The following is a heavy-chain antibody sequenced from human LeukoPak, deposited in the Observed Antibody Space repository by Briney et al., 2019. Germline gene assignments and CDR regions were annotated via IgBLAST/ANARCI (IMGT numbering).Heavy chain of an antibody. CDR2: ISWNSGSI. Sequence: GRSLRLSCAASGFTFDDYAMHWVRQAPGKGLEWVSGISWNSGSIGYADSVKGRFTISRDNAKNSLYLQMNSLRAEDTAVYYCAKDSYGSGSYYIYQDYWGQGTLVTVSS. D-gene: IGHD3-10*01. V-gene: IGHV3-9*01. J-gene: IGHJ4*02. CDR1: GFTFDDYA. CDR3: AKDSYGSGSYYIYQDY.